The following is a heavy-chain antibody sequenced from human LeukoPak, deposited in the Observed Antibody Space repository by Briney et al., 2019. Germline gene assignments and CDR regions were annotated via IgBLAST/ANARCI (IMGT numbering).Heavy chain of an antibody. J-gene: IGHJ4*02. CDR1: GGSISSYY. D-gene: IGHD3-10*01. CDR2: IYTSGST. V-gene: IGHV4-4*07. CDR3: ARDSGYFYTSGSYYPLFDY. Sequence: PSETLSLTCTVSGGSISSYYWSWIRQPAGKGLEWIGRIYTSGSTNYNPSLKSRVTMSVDTSKNQFSLKLSSVTAADTAVYYCARDSGYFYTSGSYYPLFDYWGQGTLVTGSS.